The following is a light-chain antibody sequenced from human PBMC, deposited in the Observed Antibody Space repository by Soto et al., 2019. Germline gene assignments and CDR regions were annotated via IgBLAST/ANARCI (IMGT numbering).Light chain of an antibody. CDR2: QAS. V-gene: IGKV1-5*03. J-gene: IGKJ4*01. CDR1: QSISNW. CDR3: QQYNTYSSLT. Sequence: DIQITQSPSTLSSSVLDRFIITCRASQSISNWLAWYQQKPGRLPRLLIYQASTLESGVPSRFSGSGSGTEFTLTISSLQPDDFATYYCQQYNTYSSLTFGGGTKVDI.